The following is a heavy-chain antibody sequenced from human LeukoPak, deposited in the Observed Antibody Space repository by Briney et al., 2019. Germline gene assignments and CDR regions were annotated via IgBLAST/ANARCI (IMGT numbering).Heavy chain of an antibody. D-gene: IGHD3-22*01. Sequence: GGSLRLSCAASGFTFRNYWMNWVRQAPGKGLEWLANIKQDGSEKYYLDSVKGRFTISRDNAKNSLYLQMNSLRAEDTAVYYCAKDPRPFDSSGYFTPVYFDYWGQGTLVTVSS. V-gene: IGHV3-7*03. CDR2: IKQDGSEK. CDR3: AKDPRPFDSSGYFTPVYFDY. J-gene: IGHJ4*02. CDR1: GFTFRNYW.